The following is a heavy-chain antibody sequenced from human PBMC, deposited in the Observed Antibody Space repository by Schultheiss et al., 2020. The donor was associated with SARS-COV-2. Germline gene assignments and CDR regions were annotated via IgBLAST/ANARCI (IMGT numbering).Heavy chain of an antibody. CDR1: GYSFATYW. Sequence: GGSLRLSCQGSGYSFATYWLGWVRQMPGKGLEWMGVIYPADSDTRYTPSFEGQVTISVDKSTNTAYLQWDSLKASDTAMYYCARVLDYAGTTLFLQYWGQGTLVTVSS. CDR3: ARVLDYAGTTLFLQY. V-gene: IGHV5-51*01. D-gene: IGHD4-23*01. CDR2: IYPADSDT. J-gene: IGHJ1*01.